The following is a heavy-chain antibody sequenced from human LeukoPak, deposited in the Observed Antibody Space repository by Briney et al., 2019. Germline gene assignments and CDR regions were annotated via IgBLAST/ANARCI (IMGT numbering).Heavy chain of an antibody. CDR1: GFTFDDYG. CDR3: ARDRDSSSGYYYLFDY. D-gene: IGHD3-22*01. J-gene: IGHJ4*02. V-gene: IGHV3-20*04. Sequence: GSLRLSCAASGFTFDDYGLTWVRQAPGKGLEWVSGINWNGGSTGCADSVKGRFTISRDNAKNFLYLQMNSLRAEDTALYYCARDRDSSSGYYYLFDYWGQGTLVTVSS. CDR2: INWNGGST.